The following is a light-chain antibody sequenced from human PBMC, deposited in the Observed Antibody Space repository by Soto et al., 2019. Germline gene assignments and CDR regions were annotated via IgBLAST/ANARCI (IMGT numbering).Light chain of an antibody. J-gene: IGKJ2*01. Sequence: DIQMTHSPSTLSASVGDRVTIIFRSSQSISSWLAWYQQKGGKAPKLLISKASNLDSGVPSRFSGGGSGTEFNLTISSLQPEDFAVYYCQQYYQWPSYTFGQGTKVDIK. CDR2: KAS. CDR3: QQYYQWPSYT. V-gene: IGKV1-5*03. CDR1: QSISSW.